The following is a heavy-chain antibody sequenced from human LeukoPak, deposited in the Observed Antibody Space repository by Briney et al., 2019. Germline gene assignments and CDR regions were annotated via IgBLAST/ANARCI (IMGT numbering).Heavy chain of an antibody. CDR2: IYYSGST. Sequence: PSETLSLTCTVSGGSVTNLYWSWIRQHPGKGLEWIGYIYYSGSTYYNPSLKSRVTISVDTSKNQFSLKLSSVTAADTAVYYCARGTVTYYYDSSGYSGAFDIWGQGTMVTVSS. V-gene: IGHV4-59*06. CDR1: GGSVTNLY. D-gene: IGHD3-22*01. J-gene: IGHJ3*02. CDR3: ARGTVTYYYDSSGYSGAFDI.